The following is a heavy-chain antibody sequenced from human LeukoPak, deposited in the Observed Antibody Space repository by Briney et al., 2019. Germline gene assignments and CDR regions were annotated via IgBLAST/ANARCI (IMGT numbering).Heavy chain of an antibody. CDR1: RFTFSGSA. J-gene: IGHJ3*02. D-gene: IGHD2-2*02. V-gene: IGHV3-64D*06. CDR3: VKAGYCSSTSCYSAFDI. Sequence: GGSLRLSCAASRFTFSGSAMHWVRQAPGKGLEYVSAISSNGGSTYYADSVKGRFTISRDNSKNTLYLQMGSLRAEDTAVYYCVKAGYCSSTSCYSAFDIWGQGTMVTVSS. CDR2: ISSNGGST.